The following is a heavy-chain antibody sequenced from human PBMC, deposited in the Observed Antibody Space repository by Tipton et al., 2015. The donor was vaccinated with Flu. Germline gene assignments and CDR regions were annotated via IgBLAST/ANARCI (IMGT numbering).Heavy chain of an antibody. Sequence: SLRLSCAASGFTFSSYAMHWVRQAPGKGLEWVAVISYDGSNKYYADSVKGRFTISRDNSKNTLYLQMNSLRAEDTAVYYCARTGGYYYGMDVWGQGTTGTVSS. CDR3: ARTGGYYYGMDV. J-gene: IGHJ6*02. D-gene: IGHD3-16*01. CDR1: GFTFSSYA. V-gene: IGHV3-30-3*01. CDR2: ISYDGSNK.